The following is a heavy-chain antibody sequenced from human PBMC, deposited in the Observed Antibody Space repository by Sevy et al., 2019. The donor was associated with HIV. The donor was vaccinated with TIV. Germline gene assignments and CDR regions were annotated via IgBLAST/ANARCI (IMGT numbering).Heavy chain of an antibody. CDR1: GFTFSDYY. Sequence: GGSLRLSCAAPGFTFSDYYMSWIRQAPGKGLEWVSYISSSSSYTNYADSVKVRFTISRDNAKNSLYLQMNSLRAEDTAVYYCARDGDGEAFDIWGQGTMVTVSS. D-gene: IGHD7-27*01. CDR3: ARDGDGEAFDI. V-gene: IGHV3-11*06. J-gene: IGHJ3*02. CDR2: ISSSSSYT.